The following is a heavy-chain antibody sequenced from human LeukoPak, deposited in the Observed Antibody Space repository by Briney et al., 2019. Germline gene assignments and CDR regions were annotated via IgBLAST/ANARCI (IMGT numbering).Heavy chain of an antibody. CDR3: ARHTGYSSSWIDY. J-gene: IGHJ4*02. V-gene: IGHV4-39*01. CDR1: GGSISISSYY. Sequence: SETLSLTCTVSGGSISISSYYWGWIRQPPGRGLEWIGSIYYSGSTYCNPSLKSRVTISVDPSKNQSSLKLSSVTAAETAVYYCARHTGYSSSWIDYWGQGTLVTVSS. CDR2: IYYSGST. D-gene: IGHD6-13*01.